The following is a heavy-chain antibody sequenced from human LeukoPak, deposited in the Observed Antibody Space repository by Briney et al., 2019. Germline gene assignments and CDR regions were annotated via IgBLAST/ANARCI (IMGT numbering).Heavy chain of an antibody. J-gene: IGHJ5*02. Sequence: SETLSLTCTVSGGSISSSSYYWGWIRQPPGKGLEWIGSIYYSGSTYYNPSLKSRVTISVDTSKNQFSLKLGSVTAADTAVYYCARRGSQDEFDPWGQGTLVTVSS. CDR3: ARRGSQDEFDP. CDR2: IYYSGST. D-gene: IGHD3-10*01. V-gene: IGHV4-39*07. CDR1: GGSISSSSYY.